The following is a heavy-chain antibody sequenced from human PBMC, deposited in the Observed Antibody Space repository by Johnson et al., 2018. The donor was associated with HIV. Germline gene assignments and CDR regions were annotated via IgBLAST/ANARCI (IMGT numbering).Heavy chain of an antibody. D-gene: IGHD2-21*01. CDR2: IWYDGSSK. CDR3: AKRLCGSDCYLVAFVI. V-gene: IGHV3-33*06. J-gene: IGHJ3*02. CDR1: GFTFSSYG. Sequence: QVQLVESGGGVIQPGRSLTLSCAASGFTFSSYGMHWVRQAPGKGLEWVAVIWYDGSSKYYADSVKGRITISRDNSKNKLYLHMNTLRAEEWAVYYCAKRLCGSDCYLVAFVILGQGTMVTVSS.